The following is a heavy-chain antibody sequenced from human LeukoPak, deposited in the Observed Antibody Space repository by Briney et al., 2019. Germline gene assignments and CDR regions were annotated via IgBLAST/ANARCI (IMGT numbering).Heavy chain of an antibody. V-gene: IGHV4-59*08. J-gene: IGHJ4*02. Sequence: SSETLSLTCTVSGGSLSSYYWSWIRQPPGKGLEWIGNIYYSGSTNYNPSLKSRVTISVDTSKNQFSLKLSSVTAADTAVYYCARRPSYGSGSYLFFDYWGQGTLVTVSS. D-gene: IGHD3-10*01. CDR2: IYYSGST. CDR1: GGSLSSYY. CDR3: ARRPSYGSGSYLFFDY.